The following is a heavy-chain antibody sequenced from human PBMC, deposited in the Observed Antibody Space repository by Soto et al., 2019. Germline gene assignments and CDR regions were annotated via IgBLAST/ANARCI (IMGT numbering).Heavy chain of an antibody. CDR3: TTDGSVWGSYRPFSLYYYYGMDV. Sequence: GGSLRLSCAASGFTFSNAWMNWVRQAPGKGLEWVGRIKSKTDGGTTDYAAPVKGRFTISRDDSKNTLYLQMNSLKTEDTAVYYCTTDGSVWGSYRPFSLYYYYGMDVWGQGTTVTVSS. J-gene: IGHJ6*02. D-gene: IGHD3-16*02. CDR1: GFTFSNAW. V-gene: IGHV3-15*07. CDR2: IKSKTDGGTT.